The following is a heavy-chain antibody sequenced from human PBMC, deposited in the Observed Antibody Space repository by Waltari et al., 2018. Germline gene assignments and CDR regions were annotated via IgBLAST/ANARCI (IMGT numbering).Heavy chain of an antibody. CDR3: ARFGPISPLED. V-gene: IGHV4-39*01. Sequence: QTQLQESGPGLVKASETVSLNCSVTGTSIAGSSFYWGWIRPPPGRGLEWLGTIYSSGRTTYNPSLKGRVTMSMHKTTNQFSPKLTSVTAADTAFYFCARFGPISPLEDWGQGTLITVSS. J-gene: IGHJ4*02. CDR1: GTSIAGSSFY. CDR2: IYSSGRT. D-gene: IGHD3-3*01.